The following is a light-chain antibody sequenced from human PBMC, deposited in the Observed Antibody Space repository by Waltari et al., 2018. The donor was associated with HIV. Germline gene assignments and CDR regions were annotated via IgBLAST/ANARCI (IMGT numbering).Light chain of an antibody. CDR3: QQYYTTPQT. J-gene: IGKJ1*01. Sequence: DIVMTQSPDSLAVSLGERATINGKSSQSVLYRSNNKNYLAWYQQTPGRPPKLLIDWASTRESGVPERLSGSGSGTDFTLTISSLQAEDVAVYYCQQYYTTPQTFGQGT. CDR2: WAS. CDR1: QSVLYRSNNKNY. V-gene: IGKV4-1*01.